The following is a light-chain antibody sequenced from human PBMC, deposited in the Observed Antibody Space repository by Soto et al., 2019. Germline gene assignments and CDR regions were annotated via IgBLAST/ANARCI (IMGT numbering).Light chain of an antibody. CDR3: AAWDDSLNGVV. CDR2: SNN. J-gene: IGLJ2*01. Sequence: QSVLTQQPSASGTPGQRVTTSCSGSSSNIGSNTVNWYQQLPGTAPKLLIYSNNHRPSGVPDRFSGSKSGTSASLAISGLQSEDEADYYCAAWDDSLNGVVFGGGTKLTVL. CDR1: SSNIGSNT. V-gene: IGLV1-44*01.